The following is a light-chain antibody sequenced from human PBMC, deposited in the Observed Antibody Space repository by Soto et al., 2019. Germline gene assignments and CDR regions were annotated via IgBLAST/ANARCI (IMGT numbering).Light chain of an antibody. V-gene: IGKV3-11*01. Sequence: EIVLTQSPATLSLSPGERATLSCRASQSVSNYLAWYQQKRGQAPRLLIYDASNRATGIPARFSGSGSGTDITLTINRLEPEDFAVYYCQQRSNWEGLTFGGGTKVELK. J-gene: IGKJ4*01. CDR2: DAS. CDR3: QQRSNWEGLT. CDR1: QSVSNY.